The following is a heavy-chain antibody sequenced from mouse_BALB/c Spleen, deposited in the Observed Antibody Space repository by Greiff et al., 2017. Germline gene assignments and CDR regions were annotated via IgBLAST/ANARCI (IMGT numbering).Heavy chain of an antibody. CDR3: ARGGLYDGYYGAMDY. CDR1: GYTFTSYW. D-gene: IGHD2-3*01. Sequence: VQVVESGAELARPGASVKLSCKASGYTFTSYWMQWVKQRPGQGLEWIGAIYPGDGDTRYTQKFKGKATLTADKSSSTAYMQLSSLASEDSAVYYCARGGLYDGYYGAMDYWGQGTSVTVSS. J-gene: IGHJ4*01. V-gene: IGHV1-87*01. CDR2: IYPGDGDT.